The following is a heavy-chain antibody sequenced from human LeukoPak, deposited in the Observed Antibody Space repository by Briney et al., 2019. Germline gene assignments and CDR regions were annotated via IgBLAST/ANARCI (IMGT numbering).Heavy chain of an antibody. Sequence: ASVKVSCKASGYTFTSYGISWVRQAPGQGLEWMGWISAYNGNTNYAQKLQGRVTMTTDTSTSTAYMELSSLRSEDTAVYYCASIGYCSSTSCYRGRYYYYYMDVWGKGTTVTVSS. CDR2: ISAYNGNT. J-gene: IGHJ6*03. D-gene: IGHD2-2*01. V-gene: IGHV1-18*01. CDR1: GYTFTSYG. CDR3: ASIGYCSSTSCYRGRYYYYYMDV.